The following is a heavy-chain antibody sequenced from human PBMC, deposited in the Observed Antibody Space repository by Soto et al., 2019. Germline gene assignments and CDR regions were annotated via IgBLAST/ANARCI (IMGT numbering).Heavy chain of an antibody. Sequence: PGGSLRLSCAASGFTFSSYSMNWVRQAPGKGLEWVSYISSSSSTIYYADSVKGRFTISRDNAKNPLYLQMNSLRDEDTAVYYCARDHYDSSGYYDYGMDVWGQGTTVTSP. CDR3: ARDHYDSSGYYDYGMDV. J-gene: IGHJ6*02. CDR1: GFTFSSYS. V-gene: IGHV3-48*02. D-gene: IGHD3-22*01. CDR2: ISSSSSTI.